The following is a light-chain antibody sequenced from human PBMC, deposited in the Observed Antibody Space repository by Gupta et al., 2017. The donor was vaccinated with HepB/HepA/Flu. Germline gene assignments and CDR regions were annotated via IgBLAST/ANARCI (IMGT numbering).Light chain of an antibody. CDR3: QQSHSSPRA. J-gene: IGKJ4*01. Sequence: DIQMTQSPSSVSASIGDTVTTTCRASQNIAMYLNWYHQKSGEVPKLLIYAASNLQNGVPSRFSGSGSGTLFTLTIRSLQPEDIGTYYCQQSHSSPRAFGGGTKVQI. CDR1: QNIAMY. CDR2: AAS. V-gene: IGKV1-39*01.